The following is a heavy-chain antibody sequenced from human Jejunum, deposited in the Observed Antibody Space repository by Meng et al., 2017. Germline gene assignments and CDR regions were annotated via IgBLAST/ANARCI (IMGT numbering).Heavy chain of an antibody. Sequence: GPVQEAGPGLVNPSQTLSPTCTAAGGSLRTGAYYWRWIRQHPGKGLEWIGYIYYTGSTFYNPSLKSRVSISLETSKNQFSLKVTSVTAADTAFYYCARLGITETIGGFDPWGQGILVTASS. V-gene: IGHV4-31*03. CDR2: IYYTGST. CDR1: GGSLRTGAYY. J-gene: IGHJ5*02. D-gene: IGHD1-7*01. CDR3: ARLGITETIGGFDP.